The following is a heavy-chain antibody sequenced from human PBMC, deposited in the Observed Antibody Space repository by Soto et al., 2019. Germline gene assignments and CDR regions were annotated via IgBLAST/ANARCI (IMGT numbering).Heavy chain of an antibody. J-gene: IGHJ1*01. CDR1: GYTFSGYG. Sequence: QVQLVQSGAEVKKPGASVKVSCKASGYTFSGYGINWVRQAPGQGLEWMGWISAYNGNTKYAQKFQGRVTMTTDTSTSTAHMELRSLRSDDTAVYFCARASSDYGDDGFSLGYGGQGTLVTVSS. D-gene: IGHD4-17*01. CDR2: ISAYNGNT. CDR3: ARASSDYGDDGFSLGY. V-gene: IGHV1-18*01.